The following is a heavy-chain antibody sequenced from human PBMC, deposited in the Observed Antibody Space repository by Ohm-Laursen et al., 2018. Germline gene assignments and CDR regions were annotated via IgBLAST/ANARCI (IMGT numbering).Heavy chain of an antibody. CDR3: ARDRGSSSYYGMDV. CDR1: GFTFNSYE. CDR2: ISSSATII. Sequence: SLRLSCSASGFTFNSYEMNWVRQAPGKGLEWLSYISSSATIIYYADSVKGRFTISRDNAKNSLYLQMNSLRAEDTALYYCARDRGSSSYYGMDVWGQGTTVTVSS. D-gene: IGHD6-13*01. J-gene: IGHJ6*02. V-gene: IGHV3-48*03.